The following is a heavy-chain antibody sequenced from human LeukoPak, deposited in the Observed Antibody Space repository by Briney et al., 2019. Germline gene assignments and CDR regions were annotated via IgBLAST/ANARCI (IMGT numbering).Heavy chain of an antibody. CDR3: ARHSPDAVAAFDY. J-gene: IGHJ4*02. V-gene: IGHV4-39*01. CDR1: GGSISSSSYY. D-gene: IGHD6-19*01. CDR2: IYYSGST. Sequence: PSETLSLTCTVSGGSISSSSYYWGWIRQPPGKGLEWIGSIYYSGSTYYNPSLKSRVTISVDTSKNQFSLKLSSVTAADTAVYYCARHSPDAVAAFDYWGQGTLVTVSS.